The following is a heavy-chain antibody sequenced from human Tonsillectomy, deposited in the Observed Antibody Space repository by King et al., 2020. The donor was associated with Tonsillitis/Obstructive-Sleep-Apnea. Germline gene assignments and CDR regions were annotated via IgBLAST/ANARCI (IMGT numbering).Heavy chain of an antibody. J-gene: IGHJ4*02. D-gene: IGHD4-17*01. CDR2: IWYDGSNK. CDR1: GFTFSSYG. CDR3: ARDLKDGDYSDY. V-gene: IGHV3-33*01. Sequence: QLVQSGGGVVQPGRSLRLSCAASGFTFSSYGMHWVRQAPGKGLEWVAVIWYDGSNKYYADSVKGRFTIYRDNSKNTLYLQMNSLRGEDTAVYYCARDLKDGDYSDYWGQGTLVTVSS.